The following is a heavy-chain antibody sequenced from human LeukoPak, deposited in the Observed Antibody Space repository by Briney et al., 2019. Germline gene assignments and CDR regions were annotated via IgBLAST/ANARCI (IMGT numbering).Heavy chain of an antibody. J-gene: IGHJ5*02. CDR2: INHSGST. CDR3: ARLTRTRRIAAAGRNWFDP. D-gene: IGHD6-13*01. V-gene: IGHV4-34*01. Sequence: PSETLSLTCAVYGGSFSGYYWSWIRQPPGKGLEWIGEINHSGSTNYNPSLKSRVTISVDTSKNQFSLKLSSVTAADTAVYYCARLTRTRRIAAAGRNWFDPWGQGTLVTVSS. CDR1: GGSFSGYY.